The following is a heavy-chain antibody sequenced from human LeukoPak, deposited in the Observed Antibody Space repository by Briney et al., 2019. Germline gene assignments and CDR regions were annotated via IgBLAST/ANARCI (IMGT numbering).Heavy chain of an antibody. D-gene: IGHD4-23*01. CDR2: IIPIFGTA. CDR3: ARGTTMTTVVTPYFDY. J-gene: IGHJ4*02. CDR1: GYTFTGYY. Sequence: ASVKVSCKASGYTFTGYYMHWVRQAPGQGLEWMGGIIPIFGTANYAQKFQGRVTITADESTSTAYMELSSLRSEDTAVYYCARGTTMTTVVTPYFDYWGQGTLVTVSS. V-gene: IGHV1-69*13.